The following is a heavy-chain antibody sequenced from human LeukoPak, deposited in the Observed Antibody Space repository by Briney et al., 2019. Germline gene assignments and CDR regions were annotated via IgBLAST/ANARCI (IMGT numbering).Heavy chain of an antibody. J-gene: IGHJ3*02. V-gene: IGHV7-4-1*02. CDR3: ARDRPGRDTAMVTGAADAFDI. CDR1: GYTFTSYA. CDR2: INTNTGNP. Sequence: GASVKVSCKASGYTFTSYAMNWVRQAPGQGLEWMGWINTNTGNPTYAQGFTGRFVFSLDTSVSTAYLQISSLKAEDTAVYYCARDRPGRDTAMVTGAADAFDIWGQGTMVTVSS. D-gene: IGHD5-18*01.